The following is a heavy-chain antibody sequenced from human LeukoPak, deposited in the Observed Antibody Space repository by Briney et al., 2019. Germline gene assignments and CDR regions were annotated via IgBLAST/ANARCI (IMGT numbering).Heavy chain of an antibody. V-gene: IGHV7-4-1*02. CDR1: GYTFTSYA. J-gene: IGHJ4*02. CDR3: ARGTEARFLEWLSV. Sequence: ASVKASCKASGYTFTSYAMNWVRQAPGQGLEWMGWINTNTGNPTYAQGFTGRFVFSLDTSVSTAYLQISSLKAEDTAVYYCARGTEARFLEWLSVWGQGTLVTVSS. D-gene: IGHD3-3*01. CDR2: INTNTGNP.